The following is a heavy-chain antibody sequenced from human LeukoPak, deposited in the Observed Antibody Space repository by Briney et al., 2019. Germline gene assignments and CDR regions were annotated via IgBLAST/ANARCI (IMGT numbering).Heavy chain of an antibody. CDR2: ITTNTGNP. J-gene: IGHJ1*01. Sequence: ASVKVSCKASGYIFDTYALIWVRQAPGQGLEFMGWITTNTGNPTYAQGFTGRFVFSLDTSVSTAYLQISSLKPEDTAVYYCARDYTLALGTTTYFQHWGQGTLVTVSS. D-gene: IGHD1-7*01. CDR1: GYIFDTYA. V-gene: IGHV7-4-1*02. CDR3: ARDYTLALGTTTYFQH.